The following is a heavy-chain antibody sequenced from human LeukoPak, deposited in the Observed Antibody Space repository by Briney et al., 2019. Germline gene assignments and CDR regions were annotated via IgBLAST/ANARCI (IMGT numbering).Heavy chain of an antibody. CDR2: IYYSGST. J-gene: IGHJ6*03. Sequence: SETLSLTCTVSGGSISNYYWGWIRQPPGKGLEWIGSIYYSGSTYYNPSLKSRVTISVDTSKNQFSLKLSSVTAADTAVYYCARALGNYYYYYMDVWGKGTTVTVSS. V-gene: IGHV4-39*07. CDR3: ARALGNYYYYYMDV. CDR1: GGSISNYY. D-gene: IGHD3-16*01.